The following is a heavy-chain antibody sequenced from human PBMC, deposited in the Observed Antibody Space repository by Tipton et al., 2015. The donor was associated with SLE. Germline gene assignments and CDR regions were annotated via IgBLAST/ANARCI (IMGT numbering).Heavy chain of an antibody. V-gene: IGHV4-38-2*02. CDR1: GDSISSSKW. J-gene: IGHJ5*02. D-gene: IGHD3-10*01. CDR3: ARDRIDSGIKT. CDR2: IYHSGST. Sequence: TLSLTCTVSGDSISSSKWWSWIRQPPGKGLEWIGSIYHSGSTYYNPSLKSRVSISIDTSKNQFSLKLSSVTAADTAVYFCARDRIDSGIKTWGQGILVTVSS.